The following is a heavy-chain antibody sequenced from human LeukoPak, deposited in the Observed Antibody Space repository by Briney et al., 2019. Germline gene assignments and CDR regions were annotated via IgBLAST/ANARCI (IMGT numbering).Heavy chain of an antibody. D-gene: IGHD5-18*01. V-gene: IGHV1-2*02. J-gene: IGHJ4*02. CDR3: ARAMGEVQLWLLCSVY. Sequence: GASVKVSCKASGYTFTDYYMHWVRQAPGQGLEWMGWINPNSGGTNYAQKFQGRVTMTRDTSISTAYMELSRLRSDDTAVYYCARAMGEVQLWLLCSVYWGQGTLVTVSS. CDR2: INPNSGGT. CDR1: GYTFTDYY.